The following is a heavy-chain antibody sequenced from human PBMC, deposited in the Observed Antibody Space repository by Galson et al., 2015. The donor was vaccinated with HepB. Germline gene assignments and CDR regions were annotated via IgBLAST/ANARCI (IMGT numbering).Heavy chain of an antibody. J-gene: IGHJ6*02. D-gene: IGHD6-13*01. CDR3: ARRYSSSGYFDYYYYCIDV. CDR1: GFTFSSYT. Sequence: SLRLSCAASGFTFSSYTMNWVRQAPGKGLEWVSSISSSSSYIYYADSVKGRFTISRDNAKNSVYLQMNSLRAEDTAVYYCARRYSSSGYFDYYYYCIDVWGQGTTVTVSS. CDR2: ISSSSSYI. V-gene: IGHV3-21*01.